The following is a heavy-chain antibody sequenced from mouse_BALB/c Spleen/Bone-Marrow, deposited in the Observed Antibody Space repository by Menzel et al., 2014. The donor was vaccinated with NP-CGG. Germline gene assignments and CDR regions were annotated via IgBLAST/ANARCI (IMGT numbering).Heavy chain of an antibody. CDR2: ISNGGNNT. Sequence: DVKLVESGGGLVQPGGSLKLSCTASGFTFSDYYMYWVRQTPEKRLEWVANISNGGNNTFYLDTVKGRFTISRDNAKNTLYLQMSRLKSEDTAMYYCARHDGICAAWFAYWGQGTPVTVSA. D-gene: IGHD2-3*01. CDR3: ARHDGICAAWFAY. V-gene: IGHV5-12*01. J-gene: IGHJ3*01. CDR1: GFTFSDYY.